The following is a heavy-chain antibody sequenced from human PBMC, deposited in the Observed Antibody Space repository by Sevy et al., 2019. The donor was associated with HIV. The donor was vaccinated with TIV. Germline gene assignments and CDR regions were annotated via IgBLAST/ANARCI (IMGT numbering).Heavy chain of an antibody. CDR2: ISGSGDYT. CDR3: ARRGYTSGWYVDY. CDR1: RFTFSSHA. Sequence: GGSLRLSCAASRFTFSSHAMSWDRQAPGKGLEWVSAISGSGDYTYYADSVKGRFTISRDNSKNTLHLQMNSLRAEDTAVFYCARRGYTSGWYVDYWGQGTLVTVSS. V-gene: IGHV3-23*01. J-gene: IGHJ4*02. D-gene: IGHD6-19*01.